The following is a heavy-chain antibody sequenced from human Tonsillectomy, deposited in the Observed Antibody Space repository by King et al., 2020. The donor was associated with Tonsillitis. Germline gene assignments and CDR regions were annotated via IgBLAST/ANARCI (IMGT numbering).Heavy chain of an antibody. V-gene: IGHV4-59*08. CDR2: IYYSGST. J-gene: IGHJ4*02. Sequence: QLQESGPGLVKPSETLSLTCTVSGGSISSYYWSWIRQPPGKGLEWIGYIYYSGSTNYNPSLKSRVTISVDTSKNQFSLKLSSVTAADTAVYYCARLRGDYWGQGTLVTVSS. CDR1: GGSISSYY. CDR3: ARLRGDY.